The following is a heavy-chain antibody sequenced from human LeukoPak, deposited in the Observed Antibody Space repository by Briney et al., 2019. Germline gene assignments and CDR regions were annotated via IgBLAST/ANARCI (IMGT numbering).Heavy chain of an antibody. CDR3: ARSGTHCSSTSCDFGRGYYYYMDV. J-gene: IGHJ6*03. V-gene: IGHV1-8*01. CDR1: GYTFTSYD. CDR2: MNPNNGYT. Sequence: ASVTVSLKCTGYTFTSYDNNWVRQPTAQGVAGVGWMNPNNGYTGNAQKFQDRVIITSNTSISKPYMQLSRLSSEAAAVYYCARSGTHCSSTSCDFGRGYYYYMDVWGKGTTVTISS. D-gene: IGHD2-2*01.